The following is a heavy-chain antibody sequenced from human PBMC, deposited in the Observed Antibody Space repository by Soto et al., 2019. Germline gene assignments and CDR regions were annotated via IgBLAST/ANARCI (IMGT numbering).Heavy chain of an antibody. J-gene: IGHJ4*02. V-gene: IGHV1-18*01. CDR2: INTYNGNT. CDR3: ARGPQTRDF. D-gene: IGHD2-2*01. CDR1: GYIFTTYS. Sequence: QVRLVQSGPEVKKPGASVKVSCKTSGYIFTTYSIAWVRQAPGQGLEWMWWINTYNGNTPYTQKFQDRVTMTTDTSTATAYMELSSLTSEDTAVYFCARGPQTRDFWGQGTLITVSS.